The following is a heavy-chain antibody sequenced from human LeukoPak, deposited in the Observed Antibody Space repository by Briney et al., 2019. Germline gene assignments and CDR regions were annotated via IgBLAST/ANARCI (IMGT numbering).Heavy chain of an antibody. CDR2: IYYSGST. CDR1: GGSISRYY. Sequence: PSETLSLTCTVSGGSISRYYWSWIREPRGEGREWMGYIYYSGSTNYNPSLKSRVTISVDTSKNQFSLKLSSVTAADTAVYYCARGFRTGQENYDYWGQGTLVTVSS. D-gene: IGHD2/OR15-2a*01. CDR3: ARGFRTGQENYDY. J-gene: IGHJ4*02. V-gene: IGHV4-59*01.